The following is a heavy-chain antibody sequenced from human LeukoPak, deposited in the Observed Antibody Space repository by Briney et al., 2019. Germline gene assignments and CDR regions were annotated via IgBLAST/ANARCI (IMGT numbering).Heavy chain of an antibody. CDR3: ARDIGLSSGYGP. D-gene: IGHD3-22*01. CDR1: GFTLSSHY. V-gene: IGHV3-53*01. J-gene: IGHJ5*02. Sequence: GFLKLFCAASGFTLSSHYMSWGRQAPGKGLGWGSVIYSGGSTYYADSVKGRVTISRDNTKNTVYLQMNSLRAEDTAVYYCARDIGLSSGYGPWGQGTLVTVSS. CDR2: IYSGGST.